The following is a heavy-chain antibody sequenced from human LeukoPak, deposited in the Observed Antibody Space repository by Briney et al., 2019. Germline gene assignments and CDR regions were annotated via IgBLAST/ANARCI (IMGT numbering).Heavy chain of an antibody. CDR1: GXTFSDYY. V-gene: IGHV3-11*06. Sequence: GGSLRLSCAASGXTFSDYYVSWIRQAPGKGLEWVLYISSSSSYKNYGDSVKGRFTISRDNAKNSLYLQMNSLRAEDTAVYYCARTDGYCSSTSCYFAFYYYYGMDVWGQGTTVTVSS. D-gene: IGHD2-2*03. CDR2: ISSSSSYK. J-gene: IGHJ6*02. CDR3: ARTDGYCSSTSCYFAFYYYYGMDV.